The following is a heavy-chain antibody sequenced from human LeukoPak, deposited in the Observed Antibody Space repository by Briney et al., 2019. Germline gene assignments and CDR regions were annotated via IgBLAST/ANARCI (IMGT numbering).Heavy chain of an antibody. CDR2: INTDGSST. V-gene: IGHV3-74*03. CDR3: AKKRRPVAGTDIFDY. Sequence: AGGSLRLSCAASGFTFSRYWMHWVRQAPGKGLVWVSRINTDGSSTTYADSVKGRFTISRDNSKNTLYLQMNSLRVEDTAVYYCAKKRRPVAGTDIFDYWGQGILVTVSS. CDR1: GFTFSRYW. D-gene: IGHD6-19*01. J-gene: IGHJ4*02.